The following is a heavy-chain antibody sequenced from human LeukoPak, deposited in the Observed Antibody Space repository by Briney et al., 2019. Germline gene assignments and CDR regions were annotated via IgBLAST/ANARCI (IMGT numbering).Heavy chain of an antibody. V-gene: IGHV5-51*01. CDR1: GYSFTSYW. J-gene: IGHJ4*02. CDR2: IYPGDSDT. CDR3: ARQYYDFWSGYYEPFDY. Sequence: GESLKISCKGSGYSFTSYWIGWVRQMPGKGLEWMGIIYPGDSDTRYSPSFQGQVTISADKSISTAYLQWSSLKASDTAMYYCARQYYDFWSGYYEPFDYWGQGTLVTVSS. D-gene: IGHD3-3*01.